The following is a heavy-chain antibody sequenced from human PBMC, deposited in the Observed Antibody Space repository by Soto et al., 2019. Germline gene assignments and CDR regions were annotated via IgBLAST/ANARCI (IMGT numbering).Heavy chain of an antibody. D-gene: IGHD3-3*01. V-gene: IGHV1-3*01. CDR2: INAGNGNT. Sequence: QVQLVQSGAEVKKPGASVRVSCKASGYTFTSYAMHWVRQAPGQRLEWMGWINAGNGNTKYSQKFQGRVTITRDTSASTAYMELSSLRSEDTAAYYCARTSGYYFYDYWGQGTLVTVSS. CDR3: ARTSGYYFYDY. CDR1: GYTFTSYA. J-gene: IGHJ4*02.